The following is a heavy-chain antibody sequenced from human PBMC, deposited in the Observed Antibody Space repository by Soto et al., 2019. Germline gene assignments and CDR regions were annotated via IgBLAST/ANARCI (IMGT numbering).Heavy chain of an antibody. D-gene: IGHD3-22*01. J-gene: IGHJ4*02. CDR1: GYTFTSYG. CDR2: ISAYNGNT. V-gene: IGHV1-18*01. Sequence: QVQLVQSGAEVKKPGASVKVSCKASGYTFTSYGISWVRQAPGQGLEWMGWISAYNGNTNYAQKLQGRVTMTTDTSTSTAYMELRSLRSDDTAVYYCGLSSPDSSGYYSSYYFDYWGQGTLVTVSS. CDR3: GLSSPDSSGYYSSYYFDY.